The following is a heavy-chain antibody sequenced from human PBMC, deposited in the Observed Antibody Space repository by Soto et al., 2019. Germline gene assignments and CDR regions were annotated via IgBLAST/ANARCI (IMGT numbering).Heavy chain of an antibody. D-gene: IGHD3-10*01. J-gene: IGHJ6*02. CDR3: ARKYYSTGMDV. Sequence: PSLIQRLPWTVVCGSIDGLGCCRILIRQSPGKGLEWIGYIFYSGTTNYIPSLKRRVTISVDKSKNQFSLKLSSVTAADTAVYYCARKYYSTGMDVWGQGTTVTVSS. CDR1: CGSIDGLGCC. V-gene: IGHV4-31*02. CDR2: IFYSGTT.